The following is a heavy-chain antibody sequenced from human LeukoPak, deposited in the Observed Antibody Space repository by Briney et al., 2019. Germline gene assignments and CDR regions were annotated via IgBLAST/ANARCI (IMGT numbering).Heavy chain of an antibody. V-gene: IGHV4-34*01. D-gene: IGHD6-19*01. CDR3: ARRGSGWHA. J-gene: IGHJ5*02. CDR2: INHSGSI. Sequence: PSETLSLTCAVYGGSFSGYYWSWLRQPPGKGLEWIGEINHSGSINYNPSLKSRATISVDTSKNQFSLKLSSVTAADTTVYYCARRGSGWHAWGQGTLVTVSS. CDR1: GGSFSGYY.